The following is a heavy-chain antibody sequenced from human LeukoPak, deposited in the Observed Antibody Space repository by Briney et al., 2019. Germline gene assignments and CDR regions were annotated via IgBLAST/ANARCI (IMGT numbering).Heavy chain of an antibody. Sequence: GSLRLSCVTSGFIFSNYGMHWVRQAPGKGLEWLTFIQFDGSNKLYADSVKGRFTISRDNSKNTLYLQMNSLRAEDTAVYYCMSWVGARSMDVWGQGTTVTVSS. D-gene: IGHD1-26*01. CDR1: GFIFSNYG. CDR2: IQFDGSNK. J-gene: IGHJ6*02. V-gene: IGHV3-30*02. CDR3: MSWVGARSMDV.